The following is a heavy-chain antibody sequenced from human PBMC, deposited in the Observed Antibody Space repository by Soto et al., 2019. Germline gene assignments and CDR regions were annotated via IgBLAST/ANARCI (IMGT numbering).Heavy chain of an antibody. CDR3: ATRLQYSYGTMPDGFDI. Sequence: PGGSLKISCQGPGFPFSNYWIAWVRQMPGKGLEWMGIVYPSDSDITYSTPFQGPVTISPDKSITTAYLQWSSLKASDPAIYSFATRLQYSYGTMPDGFDIWGQGTMVSVSS. CDR2: VYPSDSDI. V-gene: IGHV5-51*01. CDR1: GFPFSNYW. J-gene: IGHJ3*02. D-gene: IGHD5-18*01.